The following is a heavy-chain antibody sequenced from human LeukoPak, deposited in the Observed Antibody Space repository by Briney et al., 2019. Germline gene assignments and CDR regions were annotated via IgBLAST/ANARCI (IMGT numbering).Heavy chain of an antibody. CDR3: AKGGPPAYSSSWYVDY. D-gene: IGHD6-13*01. Sequence: GGSLRLSCAASGFTFSSYAMSWVRQAPGKGLEWVSAISGSGGSTYYADSVKGRFTISRDNSKNTLYLQMNSLRAEDTAVYYCAKGGPPAYSSSWYVDYWGQGTLVTVSS. J-gene: IGHJ4*02. CDR2: ISGSGGST. CDR1: GFTFSSYA. V-gene: IGHV3-23*01.